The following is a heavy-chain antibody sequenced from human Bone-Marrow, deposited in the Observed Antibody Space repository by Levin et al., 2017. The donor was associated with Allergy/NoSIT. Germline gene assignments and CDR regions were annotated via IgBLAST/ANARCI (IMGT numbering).Heavy chain of an antibody. Sequence: PSETLSLTCTVSGGSISSSSYYWGWIRQPPGKGLEWIGSIYYSGSTYYNPSLKSRVTISVDTSKNQFSLKLSSVTAADTAVYYCARSLGPIWAVVPAAMSPYFDYWGQGTLVTVSS. J-gene: IGHJ4*02. CDR3: ARSLGPIWAVVPAAMSPYFDY. V-gene: IGHV4-39*01. D-gene: IGHD2-2*01. CDR1: GGSISSSSYY. CDR2: IYYSGST.